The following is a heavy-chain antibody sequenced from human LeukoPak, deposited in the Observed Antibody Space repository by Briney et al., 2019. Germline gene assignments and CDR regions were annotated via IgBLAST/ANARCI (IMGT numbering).Heavy chain of an antibody. Sequence: GGSLRLSCATSGFTFSSYWMHWVRQAPGKGLVWVSRINSDGSSTTYADSVKGRFTISRDNAKNTLYLQMSSLRAEDTAVYYCTRSTYSSDAFDIWGQGTVVTVSS. CDR2: INSDGSST. CDR3: TRSTYSSDAFDI. D-gene: IGHD6-13*01. V-gene: IGHV3-74*01. J-gene: IGHJ3*02. CDR1: GFTFSSYW.